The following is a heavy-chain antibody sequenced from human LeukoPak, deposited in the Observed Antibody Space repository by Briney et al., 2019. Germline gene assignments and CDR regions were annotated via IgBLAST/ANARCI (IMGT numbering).Heavy chain of an antibody. J-gene: IGHJ4*02. V-gene: IGHV1-18*01. CDR2: IIAYIGNT. CDR1: GYTFTSYG. D-gene: IGHD3-22*01. CDR3: ARHVPKTYYYDSSGFFFDY. Sequence: ASLKVSCKASGYTFTSYGISWVRHAPRQGLEWMGWIIAYIGNTNYAQKLQGRVTITTDTSTSTAYMELRSLRSDDTAVYYCARHVPKTYYYDSSGFFFDYWGQGTLVTVSS.